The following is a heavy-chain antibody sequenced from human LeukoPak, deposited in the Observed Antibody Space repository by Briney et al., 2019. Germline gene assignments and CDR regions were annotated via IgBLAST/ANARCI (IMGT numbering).Heavy chain of an antibody. Sequence: ASVKVSCKASGYTFTGYYMHWVRQAPGQGLEWMGWINPNSGGTNYAQKSQGRVTMTRDTSISTAYMELSRLRSDDTAVYYCARESSGTAPTLYDYGDGNWFDPWGQGTLVTVSS. CDR1: GYTFTGYY. D-gene: IGHD4-17*01. CDR3: ARESSGTAPTLYDYGDGNWFDP. V-gene: IGHV1-2*02. J-gene: IGHJ5*02. CDR2: INPNSGGT.